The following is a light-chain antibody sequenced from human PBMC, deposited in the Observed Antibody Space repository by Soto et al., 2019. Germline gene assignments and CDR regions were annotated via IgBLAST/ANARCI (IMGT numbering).Light chain of an antibody. CDR3: ASWDDSLNGPV. CDR1: SSNIGTNT. CDR2: SDN. J-gene: IGLJ3*02. Sequence: QSVLTQPPSASGTPVQRVTISCSGGSSNIGTNTVNWYQQLPGTAPRLLIYSDNQRPSGVPDRFSGSRSGTSAYLAISGLQSEDEAAFYCASWDDSLNGPVFGGGTKLTVL. V-gene: IGLV1-44*01.